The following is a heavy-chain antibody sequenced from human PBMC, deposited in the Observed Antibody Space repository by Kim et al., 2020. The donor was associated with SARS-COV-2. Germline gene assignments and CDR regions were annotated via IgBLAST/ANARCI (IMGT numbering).Heavy chain of an antibody. D-gene: IGHD3-10*01. V-gene: IGHV3-15*01. J-gene: IGHJ4*02. CDR3: TTELLAYYYGSGSSH. Sequence: APVKGRFTISRDDSKNTLYLQMNSLKTEDTAVYYCTTELLAYYYGSGSSHWGQGTLVTVSS.